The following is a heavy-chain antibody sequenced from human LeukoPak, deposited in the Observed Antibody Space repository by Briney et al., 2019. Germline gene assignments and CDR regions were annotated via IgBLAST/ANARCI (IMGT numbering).Heavy chain of an antibody. CDR1: GFTFSSYA. D-gene: IGHD5-18*01. CDR2: ISSNGGST. Sequence: GGSLSLSCAASGFTFSSYAMHWVRQAPGKGMEYVSAISSNGGSTYYANSVKGRFTISRDNSKNTLYLQMGSLRAEDMAVYYCARAHTAMVGYDYWGQGTLATVSS. J-gene: IGHJ4*02. V-gene: IGHV3-64*01. CDR3: ARAHTAMVGYDY.